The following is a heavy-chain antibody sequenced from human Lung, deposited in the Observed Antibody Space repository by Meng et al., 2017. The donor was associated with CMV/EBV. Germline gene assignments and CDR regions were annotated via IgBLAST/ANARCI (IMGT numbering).Heavy chain of an antibody. J-gene: IGHJ4*02. CDR3: ARHHHSPTFDY. CDR2: VVYSGTT. Sequence: LHVQESGPGLVKPSGTLSLPCTGSGGSISSSSYYWAWIRQPPGEGLEWIGSVVYSGTTYYTSSLKSRVSISVDTSKNQFSLKLSSVTAADTAVYYCARHHHSPTFDYWGQGTLVTVSS. D-gene: IGHD1-14*01. V-gene: IGHV4-39*01. CDR1: GGSISSSSYY.